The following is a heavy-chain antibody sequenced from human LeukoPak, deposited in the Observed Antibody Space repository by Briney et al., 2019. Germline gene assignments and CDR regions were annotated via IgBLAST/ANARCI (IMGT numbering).Heavy chain of an antibody. V-gene: IGHV4-34*01. CDR1: GGSFSGYY. CDR2: IDQSGST. D-gene: IGHD3-10*01. Sequence: SETLSLTCAVYGGSFSGYYWSWIRQPPGKGLEGIGEIDQSGSTNYNTSLKSRVTISVDTSKDQFSLKMSSVTAADMAVYYCASLGSGSYSRKNWYFDLWGRGTLVTVSS. CDR3: ASLGSGSYSRKNWYFDL. J-gene: IGHJ2*01.